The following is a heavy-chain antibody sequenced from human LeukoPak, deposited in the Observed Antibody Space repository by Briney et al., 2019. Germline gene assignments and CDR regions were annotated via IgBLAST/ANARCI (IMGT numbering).Heavy chain of an antibody. V-gene: IGHV1-18*01. CDR1: GYTFTSYG. D-gene: IGHD3-22*01. Sequence: GASVKASCKASGYTFTSYGISWVRQAPGQGLEWMGWISAYNSNTNYAQKLQGRVTMTTDTSTSTAYMELRRLRSDDTAVYYCARSATMIVVAIGAFDIWGQGTMVTVSS. J-gene: IGHJ3*02. CDR2: ISAYNSNT. CDR3: ARSATMIVVAIGAFDI.